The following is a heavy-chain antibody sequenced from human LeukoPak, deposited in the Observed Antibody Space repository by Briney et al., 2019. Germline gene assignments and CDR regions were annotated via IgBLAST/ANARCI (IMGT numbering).Heavy chain of an antibody. D-gene: IGHD5-18*01. CDR3: AKVRGYSYGPFDY. CDR2: ISGSGGST. J-gene: IGHJ4*02. V-gene: IGHV3-23*01. CDR1: GFTFSSYS. Sequence: GGSLRLSCAASGFTFSSYSMNWVRQAPGKGLEWVSAISGSGGSTYYADSVKGRFTISRDNSKNTLYLQTNSLRAEDTAVYYCAKVRGYSYGPFDYWGQGTLVTVSS.